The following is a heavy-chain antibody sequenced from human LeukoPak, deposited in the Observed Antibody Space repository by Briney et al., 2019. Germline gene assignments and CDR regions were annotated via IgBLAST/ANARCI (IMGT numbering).Heavy chain of an antibody. V-gene: IGHV3-21*04. D-gene: IGHD2-2*01. Sequence: GGSLRLSCAASGFTFSSYSMNWVHQAPGKGLEWVSSISSSSSYIYYADSVKGRLTISRDNAKNSLYLQMNSLRAEDTAVYYCAKDGSSTSSYYYYYMDVWGKGTTVTISS. J-gene: IGHJ6*03. CDR1: GFTFSSYS. CDR3: AKDGSSTSSYYYYYMDV. CDR2: ISSSSSYI.